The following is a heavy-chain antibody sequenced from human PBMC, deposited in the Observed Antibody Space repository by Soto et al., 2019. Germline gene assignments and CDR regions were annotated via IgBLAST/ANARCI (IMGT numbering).Heavy chain of an antibody. CDR3: ALGFLTGEYHWYFDL. V-gene: IGHV3-21*01. D-gene: IGHD7-27*01. J-gene: IGHJ2*01. CDR2: ISSSSSYI. CDR1: GFTFSSYS. Sequence: GGSLRLSCAASGFTFSSYSMNWVRQAPGKGLEWVSSISSSSSYIYYADSVKGRFTISRDNAKNSLYLQMNSLRAEDTAVYYCALGFLTGEYHWYFDLWGRGTLVTVSS.